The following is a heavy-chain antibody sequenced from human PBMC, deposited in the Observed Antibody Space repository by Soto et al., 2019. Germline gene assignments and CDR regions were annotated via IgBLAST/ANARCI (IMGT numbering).Heavy chain of an antibody. V-gene: IGHV3-23*01. CDR2: ISGSGGST. Sequence: GGSLRLSCAAPEFTFTNYAMGWVRQAPGKGLEWVSVISGSGGSTYYADSVKGRFTISRDNSKNTLYLQMNSLRADDTAVYYCAKAGGDCSGGSCYSGFFNYWGQGTLVTVSS. J-gene: IGHJ4*02. D-gene: IGHD2-15*01. CDR1: EFTFTNYA. CDR3: AKAGGDCSGGSCYSGFFNY.